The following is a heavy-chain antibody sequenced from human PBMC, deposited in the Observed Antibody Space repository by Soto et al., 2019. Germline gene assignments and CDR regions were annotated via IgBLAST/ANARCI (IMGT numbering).Heavy chain of an antibody. J-gene: IGHJ4*02. Sequence: VQLQESGPGLVKPSETLSLTCTVSGTSISSYYWSWIRQPPGKGLEWIANIHYSGTTNYNPSLASRVTLSVDTSNHQFSLKMPSVTAADRAMYFCARYNSYAIDYWGRGTLVTVSS. CDR1: GTSISSYY. V-gene: IGHV4-59*01. CDR2: IHYSGTT. CDR3: ARYNSYAIDY. D-gene: IGHD2-8*01.